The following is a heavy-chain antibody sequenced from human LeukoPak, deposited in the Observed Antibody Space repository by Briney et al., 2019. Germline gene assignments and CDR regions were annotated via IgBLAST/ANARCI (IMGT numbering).Heavy chain of an antibody. CDR1: GFTASYNY. CDR3: ARNDGTMVRGVPTAY. V-gene: IGHV3-53*01. D-gene: IGHD3-10*01. Sequence: PGGSLSLSCTASGFTASYNYLSWVRQAPGKGLEWVSAIYNDGSTHYADSVKGRFTISRDISKNTVYLQMNSLRAEDTAVYYCARNDGTMVRGVPTAYWGQGTLVTVSS. J-gene: IGHJ4*02. CDR2: IYNDGST.